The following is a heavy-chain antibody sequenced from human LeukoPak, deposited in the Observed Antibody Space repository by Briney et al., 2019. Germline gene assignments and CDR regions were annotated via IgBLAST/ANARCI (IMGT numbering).Heavy chain of an antibody. CDR2: INAGNGKT. D-gene: IGHD4-17*01. Sequence: ASVTVSCTASGYIFSDYAIQWVRQAPGQGLEWMGWINAGNGKTKYSQKFQGRVTIARETSASTAYMELSGLRSEDTAVYYCARARWTSTVTTYYLDYRGQGTLVTVSS. CDR1: GYIFSDYA. V-gene: IGHV1-3*01. J-gene: IGHJ4*02. CDR3: ARARWTSTVTTYYLDY.